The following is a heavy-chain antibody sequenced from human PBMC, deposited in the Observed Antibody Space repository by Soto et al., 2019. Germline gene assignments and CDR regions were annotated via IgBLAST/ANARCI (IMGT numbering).Heavy chain of an antibody. J-gene: IGHJ6*02. V-gene: IGHV1-18*01. CDR1: GYTFTSYG. D-gene: IGHD3-22*01. CDR2: ISAYNGNT. CDR3: AGGGYYDSSGSRNYHYYGMNV. Sequence: GASVKVSCKASGYTFTSYGISWVRQAPGQGLEWMGWISAYNGNTNYAQKLQGRVTMTTDTSTSTAYMELRSLRSDDTAMYYCAGGGYYDSSGSRNYHYYGMNVWGQGTTVTVSS.